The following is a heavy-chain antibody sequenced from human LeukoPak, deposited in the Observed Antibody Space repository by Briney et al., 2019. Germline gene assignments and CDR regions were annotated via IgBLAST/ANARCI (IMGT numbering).Heavy chain of an antibody. V-gene: IGHV3-23*01. J-gene: IGHJ6*03. CDR3: AKQFGCVVVPAANFYYYYYMDV. CDR2: ISGSGGST. CDR1: GFTFSSYA. Sequence: PGGSLRLSCAASGFTFSSYAMSWVRQAPGKGLEWVSAISGSGGSTYYADSVKGRFTISRDNSKNTLYLQMNSLRAEDTAVYYCAKQFGCVVVPAANFYYYYYMDVWGKGTTVTVSS. D-gene: IGHD2-2*01.